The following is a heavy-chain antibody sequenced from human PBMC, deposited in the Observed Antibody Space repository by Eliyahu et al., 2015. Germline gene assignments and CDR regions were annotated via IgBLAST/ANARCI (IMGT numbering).Heavy chain of an antibody. Sequence: EVQLVESGGGLIQPGGSLRLSXAASGFXVSXXYMSGVRQAPGKGLEWLSVMYNGGATYYADSVKGRFTISRDSSKNTLYLQMNSLRADDTAVYYCARDLGAYKRAFDYWGQGTLVTVSS. CDR2: MYNGGAT. V-gene: IGHV3-53*01. J-gene: IGHJ4*02. CDR1: GFXVSXXY. CDR3: ARDLGAYKRAFDY. D-gene: IGHD3-16*01.